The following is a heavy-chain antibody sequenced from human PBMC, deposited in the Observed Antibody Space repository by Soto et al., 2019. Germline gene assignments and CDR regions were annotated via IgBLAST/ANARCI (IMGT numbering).Heavy chain of an antibody. CDR2: ISAYNGNT. CDR3: ARDCMEAGTSCHFDY. D-gene: IGHD2-2*01. J-gene: IGHJ4*02. CDR1: GYTFTSYG. Sequence: ASVKVSCXASGYTFTSYGIRRVRPAPGQGLEWMGWISAYNGNTNYAQKLQGRVTMTTDTSTSTAYMELRSLRSDDTAVYYCARDCMEAGTSCHFDYWGQGTLVTVSS. V-gene: IGHV1-18*01.